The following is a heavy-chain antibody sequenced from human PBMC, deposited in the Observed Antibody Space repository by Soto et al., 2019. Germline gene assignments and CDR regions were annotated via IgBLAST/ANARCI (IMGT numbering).Heavy chain of an antibody. CDR2: IWYDGSNK. CDR1: GFTFSSYE. CDR3: ARDHLAPEWELLYNWFDP. Sequence: VQLVESGGGLVQPGGSLRLSCAASGFTFSSYEMNWVRQAPGKGLEWVAVIWYDGSNKYYADSVKGRFTISRDNSKNTLYLQMNSLRAEDTAVYYCARDHLAPEWELLYNWFDPWGQGTLVTVSS. D-gene: IGHD1-26*01. V-gene: IGHV3-33*08. J-gene: IGHJ5*02.